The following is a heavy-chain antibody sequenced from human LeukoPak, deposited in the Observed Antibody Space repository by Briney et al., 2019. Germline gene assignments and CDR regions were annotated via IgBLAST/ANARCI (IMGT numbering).Heavy chain of an antibody. J-gene: IGHJ3*02. Sequence: PSETLSLTCNVSGDSISSYYWTWIRQTPGKELEWIGYIYYSGSTYYNPSLESRVTMSVDTSKSQFSLKLTSVIAADTAVYYCARTYDSSGYSAFHIWGQGTMVTVSS. D-gene: IGHD3-22*01. CDR3: ARTYDSSGYSAFHI. CDR1: GDSISSYY. CDR2: IYYSGST. V-gene: IGHV4-59*01.